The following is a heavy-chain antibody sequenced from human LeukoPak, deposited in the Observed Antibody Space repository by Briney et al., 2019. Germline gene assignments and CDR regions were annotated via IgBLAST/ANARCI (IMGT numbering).Heavy chain of an antibody. CDR1: GFTVSSNY. V-gene: IGHV3-53*01. Sequence: GGSLRLSCAASGFTVSSNYMSWVRQAPGKGLEWVSAIYSGGSTYYADSVKGRFTISRDNSKNTLYLQMNSLRAEDTAVYYCARTISGSYFELDNYYFDYWGQGTLVTVSS. CDR3: ARTISGSYFELDNYYFDY. CDR2: IYSGGST. J-gene: IGHJ4*02. D-gene: IGHD1-26*01.